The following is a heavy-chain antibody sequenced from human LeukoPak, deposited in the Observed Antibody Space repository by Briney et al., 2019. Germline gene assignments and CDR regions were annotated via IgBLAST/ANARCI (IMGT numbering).Heavy chain of an antibody. Sequence: PGGSLRLSCAASGSTFSSYAMSWVRQAPGKGLEWVSAISGSGGSTYYADSVKGRFTISRDNSKNTLYLQMNSLRAEDTAVYYCAKDPFGEEYYYDSSGYYWGQGTLVTVSS. D-gene: IGHD3-22*01. V-gene: IGHV3-23*01. CDR3: AKDPFGEEYYYDSSGYY. CDR2: ISGSGGST. CDR1: GSTFSSYA. J-gene: IGHJ4*02.